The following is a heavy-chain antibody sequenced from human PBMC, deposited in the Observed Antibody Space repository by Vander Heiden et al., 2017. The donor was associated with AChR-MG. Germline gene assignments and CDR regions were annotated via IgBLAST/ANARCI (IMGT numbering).Heavy chain of an antibody. CDR1: GSTFSSYG. D-gene: IGHD6-6*01. CDR2: IWYDGSNK. V-gene: IGHV3-33*01. J-gene: IGHJ4*02. Sequence: QVQLVASGGGVVQPGRSLRLSCAASGSTFSSYGMHWVRQAPGKGLEWVAVIWYDGSNKYYADSVKGRFTISRDNSKNTLYLQMNSLRAEDTAVYYCAREYSSSPGVGYWGQGTLVTVSS. CDR3: AREYSSSPGVGY.